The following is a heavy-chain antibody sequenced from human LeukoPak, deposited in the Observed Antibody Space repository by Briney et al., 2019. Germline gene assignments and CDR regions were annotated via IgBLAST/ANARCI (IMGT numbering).Heavy chain of an antibody. J-gene: IGHJ5*02. CDR2: IIPIFGTA. V-gene: IGHV1-69*06. D-gene: IGHD2-15*01. CDR1: GGTFSSYA. CDR3: ARDQCSGGSCFNWFDP. Sequence: GASVKVSCKASGGTFSSYAISWVRQAPGQGLEWMGGIIPIFGTANYAQKFQGRVTITADKSTSTAYMELSSLRSEDTAVYYCARDQCSGGSCFNWFDPWGQGTLVTVSS.